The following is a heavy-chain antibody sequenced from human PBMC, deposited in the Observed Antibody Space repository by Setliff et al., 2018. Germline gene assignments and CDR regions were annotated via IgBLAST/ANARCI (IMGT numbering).Heavy chain of an antibody. J-gene: IGHJ6*03. D-gene: IGHD5-18*01. CDR2: INPNSGGT. V-gene: IGHV1-2*04. Sequence: ASVKVSCKASGYTFTGYYMHWVRQAPGQGLEWMGWINPNSGGTNYAQKFQGWVTMTRDTSISTAYMELSRLRSDDTAVYYCARGGHIRYDYYYMDVWGKGTTVTVSS. CDR1: GYTFTGYY. CDR3: ARGGHIRYDYYYMDV.